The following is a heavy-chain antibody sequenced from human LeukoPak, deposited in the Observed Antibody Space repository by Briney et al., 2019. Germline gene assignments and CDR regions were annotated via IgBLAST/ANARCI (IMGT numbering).Heavy chain of an antibody. J-gene: IGHJ5*02. D-gene: IGHD2-15*01. CDR1: GGSISSGSYY. CDR2: INHSGST. V-gene: IGHV4-61*09. CDR3: ARVDGSCSGGSCPSGNWFDP. Sequence: SETLSLTCTVSGGSISSGSYYWSWIRQPAGKGLEWIGEINHSGSTNYNPSLKSRVTISVDTSKNQFSLKLSSVTAADTAVYYCARVDGSCSGGSCPSGNWFDPWGQGTLVTVSS.